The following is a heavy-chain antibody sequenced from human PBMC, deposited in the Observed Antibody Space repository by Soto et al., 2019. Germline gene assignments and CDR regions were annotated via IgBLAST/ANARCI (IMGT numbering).Heavy chain of an antibody. V-gene: IGHV3-21*01. CDR1: GFTFSSYS. CDR3: AREGSYYGSGSYSVFSESYYYYYMDV. CDR2: ISSSSSYI. Sequence: GGSLRLSCAASGFTFSSYSMNWVRQAPGKGLEWVSSISSSSSYIYYADSVKGRFTISRDNAKNSLYLQMNSLRAEDTAVYYCAREGSYYGSGSYSVFSESYYYYYMDVWGKGTTVTVSS. J-gene: IGHJ6*03. D-gene: IGHD3-10*01.